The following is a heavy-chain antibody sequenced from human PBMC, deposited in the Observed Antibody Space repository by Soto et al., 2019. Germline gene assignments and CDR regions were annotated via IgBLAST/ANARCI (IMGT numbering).Heavy chain of an antibody. Sequence: PGGSLRLSCAASGFTFSSYAMHWVRQAPGKGLEWVAVISYDGSNKYYADSVKGRFTISRDNSKNTLYLQMNSLRAEDTAVYYCARDGEAYCSGGSCSLFDYWGQGT. J-gene: IGHJ4*02. D-gene: IGHD2-15*01. CDR3: ARDGEAYCSGGSCSLFDY. CDR2: ISYDGSNK. V-gene: IGHV3-30-3*01. CDR1: GFTFSSYA.